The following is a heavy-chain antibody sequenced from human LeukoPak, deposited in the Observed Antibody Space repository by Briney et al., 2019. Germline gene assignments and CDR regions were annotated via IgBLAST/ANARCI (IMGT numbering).Heavy chain of an antibody. CDR2: MYHNGYT. D-gene: IGHD3-22*01. J-gene: IGHJ5*02. CDR1: GDSITAYY. V-gene: IGHV4-59*01. Sequence: PSETLSLTCTVSGDSITAYYWTWIRHFPGKGLEWIGYMYHNGYTNYNPSLESRVTILVDTSKNQFSLKMRSVTAADTAVYYCARGRAMIRWFDPWGQGTLVTVSS. CDR3: ARGRAMIRWFDP.